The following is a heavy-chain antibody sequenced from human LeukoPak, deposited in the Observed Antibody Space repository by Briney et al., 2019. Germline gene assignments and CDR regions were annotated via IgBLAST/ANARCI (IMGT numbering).Heavy chain of an antibody. CDR3: ARRYCSSTSCNPYFFDY. V-gene: IGHV5-51*01. Sequence: GESLKISCKGSGYTFTNYYIGWVRQTPGKGLEWMGIISPGDSDARYSPSFQGQVTISADKSISTAYLRWGSLKASDTAMYYCARRYCSSTSCNPYFFDYWGQGTLVTVSS. D-gene: IGHD2-2*01. CDR2: ISPGDSDA. CDR1: GYTFTNYY. J-gene: IGHJ4*02.